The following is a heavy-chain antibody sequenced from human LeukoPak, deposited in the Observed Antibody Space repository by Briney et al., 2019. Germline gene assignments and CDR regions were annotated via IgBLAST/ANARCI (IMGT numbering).Heavy chain of an antibody. V-gene: IGHV4-39*01. D-gene: IGHD4-17*01. CDR2: IYYSGST. CDR1: GGSISSSSYY. J-gene: IGHJ4*02. Sequence: SETLSLTCTVSGGSISSSSYYWGWIRQPPGKGLEWIGSIYYSGSTYYNPSLKSRVTISVDTSKNQFSLKLSSVTAADTAVYYCARVNGDYVRGVSDYWGQGTLVTVSS. CDR3: ARVNGDYVRGVSDY.